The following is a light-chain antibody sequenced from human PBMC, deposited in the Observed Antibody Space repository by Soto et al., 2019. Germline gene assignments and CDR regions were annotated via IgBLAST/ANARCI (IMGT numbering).Light chain of an antibody. CDR2: AAS. CDR1: QGISSY. J-gene: IGKJ2*01. Sequence: IGMTQSPSSFSASPGERATITCRASQGISSYLAWYQQKPGKAPKLLIYAASTLQSGVPSRFSGSGSGTDFTLTISCLQSEDFAIYYCQQYYSYPPTFGQGTKLEIK. CDR3: QQYYSYPPT. V-gene: IGKV1-8*01.